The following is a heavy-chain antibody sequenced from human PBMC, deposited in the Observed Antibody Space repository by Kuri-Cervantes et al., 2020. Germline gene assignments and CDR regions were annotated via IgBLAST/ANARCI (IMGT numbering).Heavy chain of an antibody. D-gene: IGHD6-19*01. V-gene: IGHV4-4*02. CDR1: GGSIISDNW. J-gene: IGHJ4*02. CDR3: ARHSAVAGTEGNFDF. CDR2: LHHTERI. Sequence: SCAVYGGSIISDNWWNWVRQIPGKGLEWLGELHHTERINYNPSLKSRVTISLDTSKNQLSLKLSSVAAADTAVYYCARHSAVAGTEGNFDFWGQGTLVTVSS.